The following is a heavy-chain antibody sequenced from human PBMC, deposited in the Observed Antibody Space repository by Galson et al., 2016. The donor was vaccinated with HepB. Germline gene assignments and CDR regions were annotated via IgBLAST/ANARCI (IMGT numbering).Heavy chain of an antibody. CDR3: PRGTTTVRNNWFDS. J-gene: IGHJ5*01. CDR1: GFTFSNHW. D-gene: IGHD4-11*01. CDR2: IKPDGSEK. Sequence: SLRLSCAASGFTFSNHWMNWVRQAPGKGLEWVANIKPDGSEKPYVDSGRGRFTVSRDNAKNSLFLQMNSLRAEDTATYFCPRGTTTVRNNWFDSWGQGTLVAVSS. V-gene: IGHV3-7*03.